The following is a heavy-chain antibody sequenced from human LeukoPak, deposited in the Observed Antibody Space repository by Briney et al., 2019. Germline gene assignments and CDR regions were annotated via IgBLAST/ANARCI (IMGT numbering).Heavy chain of an antibody. V-gene: IGHV3-30-3*01. J-gene: IGHJ6*02. CDR3: SRGSYRMDV. CDR2: ISYDGSNK. CDR1: GFTFSSYA. Sequence: RSGRSLRLSCAASGFTFSSYAMHWVRQAPGKGLEWVAVISYDGSNKYYADSVKGRFTISRDNAKNTLYLQMNSLRDEDTAVFYCSRGSYRMDVWGQGTTVTVSS.